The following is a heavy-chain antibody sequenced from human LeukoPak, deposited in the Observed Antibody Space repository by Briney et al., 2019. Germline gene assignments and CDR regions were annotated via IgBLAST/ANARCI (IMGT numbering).Heavy chain of an antibody. Sequence: GGSLRLSCVASGFTFSRYWMHWVRQAPGKGRVWVSRINSDGSSTRYADSVKGRFTISRDAAKNTLFVQMNSLKGDDTAVYYCVREIVGLGTWWFDAWGQGALVTVSS. V-gene: IGHV3-74*01. J-gene: IGHJ5*02. CDR1: GFTFSRYW. D-gene: IGHD3-22*01. CDR3: VREIVGLGTWWFDA. CDR2: INSDGSST.